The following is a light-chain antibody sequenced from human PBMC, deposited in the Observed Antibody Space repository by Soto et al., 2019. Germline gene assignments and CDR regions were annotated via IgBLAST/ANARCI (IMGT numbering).Light chain of an antibody. CDR3: QQYDSWPRT. V-gene: IGKV3D-15*01. Sequence: IVMTQSPATLSVSPGESATLSCRASQSVTYKVAWYQQKPGQAPRLLMYGASMRVTGIPDRFRGSGSGTEFTLTISSLQSEDFAVYHCQQYDSWPRTFGQGTKGDIK. CDR1: QSVTYK. J-gene: IGKJ1*01. CDR2: GAS.